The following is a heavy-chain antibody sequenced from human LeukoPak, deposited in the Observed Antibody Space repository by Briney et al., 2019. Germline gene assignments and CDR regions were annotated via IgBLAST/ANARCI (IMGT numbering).Heavy chain of an antibody. CDR3: GRELQLWDDYYYYYMDV. D-gene: IGHD5-18*01. Sequence: PGGSLRLSCAASGFTFSNYGMHWVRQAPGKGLEWVSFIRYDGTNKYYADSLQGRFTISRDNSKNTLYLQMNSLRAEDTAVYYCGRELQLWDDYYYYYMDVWGKGTTVTVSS. CDR2: IRYDGTNK. J-gene: IGHJ6*03. CDR1: GFTFSNYG. V-gene: IGHV3-30*02.